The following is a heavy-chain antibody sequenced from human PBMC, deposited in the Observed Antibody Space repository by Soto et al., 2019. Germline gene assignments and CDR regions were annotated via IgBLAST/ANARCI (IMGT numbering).Heavy chain of an antibody. D-gene: IGHD4-17*01. CDR2: IYSGGST. V-gene: IGHV3-53*01. CDR3: ARVDYGDYGWYFDL. Sequence: EVQLVESGGGLIQPGGSLRLSCAASGFTVTNKYMTWVRKAPGKGLEWVSVIYSGGSTSYADSVKGRFTISRDNSKNILYLQMHSLRAEDTAVYYCARVDYGDYGWYFDLWGRGTLVTVSS. J-gene: IGHJ2*01. CDR1: GFTVTNKY.